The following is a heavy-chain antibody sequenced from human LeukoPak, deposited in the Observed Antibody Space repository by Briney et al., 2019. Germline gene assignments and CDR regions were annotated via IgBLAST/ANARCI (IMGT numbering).Heavy chain of an antibody. Sequence: GGSLRLSCAASGFTFSNFLMNWVRQGPGMGLEWVSRIGRDGRSTFYADSVKGRFTISGDNPKNTLYLHMNSLRAEDTAVYYCVRSDAGGGSYYYSWGQGTLVTVSS. CDR1: GFTFSNFL. D-gene: IGHD1-26*01. V-gene: IGHV3-74*01. CDR3: VRSDAGGGSYYYS. J-gene: IGHJ4*02. CDR2: IGRDGRST.